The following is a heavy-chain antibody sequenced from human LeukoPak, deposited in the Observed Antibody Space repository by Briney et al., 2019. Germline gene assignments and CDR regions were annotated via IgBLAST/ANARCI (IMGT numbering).Heavy chain of an antibody. V-gene: IGHV3-74*01. CDR3: AREWYYYDSNTAFDI. D-gene: IGHD3-22*01. Sequence: GGSLRLSCAASGFTFRSYWMHWVRQAPGKGLVWVSRINSDGSSTSYADSVKGRFTISRDNAKNTLYLQMNSLRAEDTAVYYCAREWYYYDSNTAFDIWGQGTMVTVSS. CDR2: INSDGSST. CDR1: GFTFRSYW. J-gene: IGHJ3*02.